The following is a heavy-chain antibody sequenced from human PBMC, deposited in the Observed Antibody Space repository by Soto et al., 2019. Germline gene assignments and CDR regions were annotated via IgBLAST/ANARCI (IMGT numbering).Heavy chain of an antibody. CDR1: GGTFSSYA. D-gene: IGHD2-2*01. J-gene: IGHJ4*02. CDR3: ARAYCSSTSCYPPLVY. Sequence: GASVKVSCKASGGTFSSYAISWVRQAPGQGLEWMGGIIPIFGTANYAQKFQGRVTITADESTSTAYMELSSLRSEDTAVYYCARAYCSSTSCYPPLVYWGQGTLVTVPS. CDR2: IIPIFGTA. V-gene: IGHV1-69*13.